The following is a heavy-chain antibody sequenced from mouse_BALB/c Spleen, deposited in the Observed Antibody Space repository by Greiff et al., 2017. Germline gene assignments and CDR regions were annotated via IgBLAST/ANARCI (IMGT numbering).Heavy chain of an antibody. J-gene: IGHJ4*01. Sequence: VQLKESGTVLVRPGASVKMSCKASGYTFTSYWMHWVKQRPGQGLEWIGAIYPGNSDTSYNQKFKGKAKLTAVTSTSTAYMELSSLTNEDSAVYYCTRWGTTIVDAMDYWGQGTSVTVSS. CDR3: TRWGTTIVDAMDY. CDR2: IYPGNSDT. V-gene: IGHV1-5*01. D-gene: IGHD1-1*01. CDR1: GYTFTSYW.